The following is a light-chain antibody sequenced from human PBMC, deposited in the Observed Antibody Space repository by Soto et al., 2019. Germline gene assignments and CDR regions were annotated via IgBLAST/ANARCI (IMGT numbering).Light chain of an antibody. J-gene: IGLJ3*02. CDR3: QSYDISLSGRV. CDR1: SSNIGAGYD. CDR2: GNS. Sequence: QSVLTQPPSVSGAPGQRVTISCTGSSSNIGAGYDVHWYQQLPGTAPKLLIYGNSNRPSGVPDRFSGSKSGTSASLAITGLHPQDDSDYYCQSYDISLSGRVFGGGAKLPVL. V-gene: IGLV1-40*01.